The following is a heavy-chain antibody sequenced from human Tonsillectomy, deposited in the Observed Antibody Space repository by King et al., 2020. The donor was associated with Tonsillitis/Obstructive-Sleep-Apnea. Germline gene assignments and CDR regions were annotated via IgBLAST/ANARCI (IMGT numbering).Heavy chain of an antibody. V-gene: IGHV4-30-2*01. Sequence: VQLQESGSGLVKPSQTLSLTCAVSGGSISSGAYSWSWIRQPPGKGLEWIGYINHSGSTYYNPSLTSRVTISVDRSKNQFSLKLTSVTAADTAVYYCARAVVTFGGVLDYYFDYWGQGTLVTVSS. D-gene: IGHD3-16*02. CDR1: GGSISSGAYS. CDR3: ARAVVTFGGVLDYYFDY. J-gene: IGHJ4*02. CDR2: INHSGST.